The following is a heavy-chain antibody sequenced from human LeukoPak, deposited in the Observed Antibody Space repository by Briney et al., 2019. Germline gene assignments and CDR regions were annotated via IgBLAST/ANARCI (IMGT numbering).Heavy chain of an antibody. D-gene: IGHD3-3*01. Sequence: GGSLRLSCAASGFTLSNFGMHWVRQAPGKGLEWVAFVRPDGSSNYYADSVKGRFTISRDISKNTLYLQMNSLRAEDTAVYYCAAQSGYYDFWSGYSPRPFGYWGQGTLVTVSS. J-gene: IGHJ4*02. CDR1: GFTLSNFG. CDR3: AAQSGYYDFWSGYSPRPFGY. V-gene: IGHV3-30*02. CDR2: VRPDGSSN.